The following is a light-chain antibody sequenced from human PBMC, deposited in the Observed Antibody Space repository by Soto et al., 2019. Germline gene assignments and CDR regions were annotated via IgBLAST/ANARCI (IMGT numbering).Light chain of an antibody. CDR2: GAS. CDR3: QRYNNWPGT. V-gene: IGKV3-15*01. J-gene: IGKJ1*01. CDR1: QSVSSN. Sequence: EIVMTQSPATLSVSPGERATLSCRASQSVSSNLAWYQQKPGQAPRLLIYGASTRATGIPARFSGSGSGTEFTLNISSLQSEDFAVYYCQRYNNWPGTFGQGNKVEIK.